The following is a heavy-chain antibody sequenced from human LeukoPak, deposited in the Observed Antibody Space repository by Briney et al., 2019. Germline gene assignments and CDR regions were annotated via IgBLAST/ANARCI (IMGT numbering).Heavy chain of an antibody. CDR1: GFTFDDYT. V-gene: IGHV3-43*01. CDR2: ISWDGGST. CDR3: AKDDDYGDYNLDY. J-gene: IGHJ4*02. D-gene: IGHD4-17*01. Sequence: GGSLRLSCAASGFTFDDYTMHWVRQAPGKGLEWVSLISWDGGSTYYADSVKGRFTISRDNSKNSLHLQMNSLRTEDTALYYCAKDDDYGDYNLDYWGQGTLVTVSS.